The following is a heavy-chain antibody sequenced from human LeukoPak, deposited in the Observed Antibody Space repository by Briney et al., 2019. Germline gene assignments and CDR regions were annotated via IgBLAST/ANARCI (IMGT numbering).Heavy chain of an antibody. D-gene: IGHD3-10*01. V-gene: IGHV3-30*18. Sequence: GGSLRLSCAASGFTFRTYGIHWVRQAPGKGLEWTVLISYDGSNKHYSDSVKGRFTISRDNSKNMVYLQMNSLRTEDTAVYYCAKDVRGRFIDHRGQGTLVTVSS. CDR2: ISYDGSNK. CDR1: GFTFRTYG. J-gene: IGHJ4*02. CDR3: AKDVRGRFIDH.